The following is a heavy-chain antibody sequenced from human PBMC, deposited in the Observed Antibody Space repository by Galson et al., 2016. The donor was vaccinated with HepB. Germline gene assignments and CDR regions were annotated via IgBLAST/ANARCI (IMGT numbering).Heavy chain of an antibody. CDR1: GFSFTSFG. J-gene: IGHJ3*01. V-gene: IGHV1-18*01. CDR3: VRDLSGMTSAHAFNV. Sequence: SVKVSCKASGFSFTSFGFSWVRQAPGQGLEWMGWVSAYSGRSDYPQSLQDRVTMTTDTSTRTVYMELRSLRSDDTAVYYCVRDLSGMTSAHAFNVWGQGTMVTVSS. CDR2: VSAYSGRS. D-gene: IGHD3-9*01.